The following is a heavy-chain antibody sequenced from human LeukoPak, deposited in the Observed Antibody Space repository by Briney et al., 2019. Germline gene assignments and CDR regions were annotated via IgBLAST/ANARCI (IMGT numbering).Heavy chain of an antibody. CDR3: ARDSQLGGWVDY. J-gene: IGHJ4*02. Sequence: GGSLRLSCAASGFTFSSYGMHWVRQAPGKGLEWVAVIWYDGSNKYYADSVKGRFTISRDNSKNTLYLQMNSLRAEDTAAYYCARDSQLGGWVDYWGQGTLVTVSS. CDR1: GFTFSSYG. V-gene: IGHV3-33*01. D-gene: IGHD3-16*01. CDR2: IWYDGSNK.